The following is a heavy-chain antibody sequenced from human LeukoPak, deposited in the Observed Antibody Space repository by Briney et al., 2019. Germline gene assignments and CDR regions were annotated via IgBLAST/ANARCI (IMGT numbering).Heavy chain of an antibody. J-gene: IGHJ4*02. Sequence: QPGGSLRLSCAASGFTFNIYAMNWVRQAPGKGLEWVSTIGVTGGSTYYADSVKGRFTISRDNSKNTLFLQMNSLRAEDTALYYCARLSTVVNPFDYWGQGTLVTVSS. D-gene: IGHD4-23*01. CDR3: ARLSTVVNPFDY. CDR1: GFTFNIYA. V-gene: IGHV3-23*01. CDR2: IGVTGGST.